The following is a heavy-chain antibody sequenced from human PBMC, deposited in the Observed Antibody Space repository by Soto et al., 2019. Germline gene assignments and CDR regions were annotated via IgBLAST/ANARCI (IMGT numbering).Heavy chain of an antibody. CDR2: IIPVFRTA. Sequence: QVQLVQSGAEVKKSGSSVKVSCKAFGGTFSSYVISWVRQAPGQGLEWRGGIIPVFRTAKYAQRFQGRVSITVDESTTTTYVDLSSLRSEGTAVYFCATGLYGSGSDMWGQGTMVTVSS. CDR1: GGTFSSYV. D-gene: IGHD3-10*01. V-gene: IGHV1-69*01. CDR3: ATGLYGSGSDM. J-gene: IGHJ3*02.